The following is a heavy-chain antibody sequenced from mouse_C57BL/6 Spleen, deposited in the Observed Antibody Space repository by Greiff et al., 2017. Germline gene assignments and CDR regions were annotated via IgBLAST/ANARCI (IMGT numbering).Heavy chain of an antibody. CDR3: LRIFWGRGSSTSYWYFDV. V-gene: IGHV1-59*01. D-gene: IGHD1-1*01. CDR2: IDPSDSYT. J-gene: IGHJ1*03. Sequence: VQLQQPGAELVKPGTSVKLSCKASGYTFTSYWMHWVKQRPGQGLEWIGVIDPSDSYTNYNQKFKGKATLTVDTSSSTAYLQLSSLTSEDSAVXYCLRIFWGRGSSTSYWYFDVWGTGTTVTVSS. CDR1: GYTFTSYW.